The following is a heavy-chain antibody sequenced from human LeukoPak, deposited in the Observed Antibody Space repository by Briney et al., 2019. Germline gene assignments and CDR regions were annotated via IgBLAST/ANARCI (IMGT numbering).Heavy chain of an antibody. CDR2: INPGDYDT. D-gene: IGHD3-22*01. CDR1: GYSLTNYW. Sequence: GESLKISCSGSGYSLTNYWIGWVRQMPGKGLELMGIINPGDYDTRYSPSFQGQVTISADKSISTAYLQWSSMKASDTAMYYCARRYYYDSSGLDYWGQGTLVTVSS. V-gene: IGHV5-51*01. J-gene: IGHJ4*02. CDR3: ARRYYYDSSGLDY.